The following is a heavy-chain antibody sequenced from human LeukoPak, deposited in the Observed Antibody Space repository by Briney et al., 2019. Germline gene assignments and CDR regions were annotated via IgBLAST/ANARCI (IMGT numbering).Heavy chain of an antibody. J-gene: IGHJ3*02. CDR1: GVTFSDYY. CDR3: ARDWGSHRNAFDS. V-gene: IGHV3-11*01. CDR2: ISSSGSTI. D-gene: IGHD3-16*01. Sequence: GGSLRLSCAASGVTFSDYYMSWIRQAPGKGLEWVSYISSSGSTIYYADSVKGRFTISRDNAKNSLYLRMNSLRAEDTAVYYCARDWGSHRNAFDSWGQGTMVTVSS.